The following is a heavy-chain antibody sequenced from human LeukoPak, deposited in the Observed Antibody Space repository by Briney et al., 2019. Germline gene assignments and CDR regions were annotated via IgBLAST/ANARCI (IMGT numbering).Heavy chain of an antibody. D-gene: IGHD2-15*01. CDR3: ARTRYCSGETCFSPDLLDT. V-gene: IGHV4-38-2*01. Sequence: SETLSLTCAVSGYSITSGYHWGCVRQPPGKGLEWIGSMFHAGNTYYNPSLKSRVAMSIDTSMNHFSLNLISVTAADTAVYYCARTRYCSGETCFSPDLLDTWSRGTLVTVSS. CDR1: GYSITSGYH. J-gene: IGHJ5*02. CDR2: MFHAGNT.